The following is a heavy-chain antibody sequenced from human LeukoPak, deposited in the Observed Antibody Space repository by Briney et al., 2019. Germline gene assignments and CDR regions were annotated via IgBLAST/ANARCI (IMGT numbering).Heavy chain of an antibody. V-gene: IGHV4-4*07. CDR3: ARNLGYNWFGP. CDR2: IHTSGST. Sequence: PSETLSLTCTVSGGSITTHYWSWIRHPAGKGLEWIGRIHTSGSTNYNPSLEGRATMSLDTSKNQFSLNLGSVTAADTALYYCARNLGYNWFGPWGQGTLVTVSS. D-gene: IGHD1-26*01. CDR1: GGSITTHY. J-gene: IGHJ5*02.